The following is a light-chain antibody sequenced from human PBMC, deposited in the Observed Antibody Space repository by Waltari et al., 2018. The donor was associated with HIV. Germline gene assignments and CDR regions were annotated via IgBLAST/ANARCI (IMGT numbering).Light chain of an antibody. CDR1: QSVRSR. V-gene: IGKV1-5*03. CDR2: HAT. Sequence: DVQMIQSPSTLSASVGDRVTITCRASQSVRSRLAWYQQKPGKAPKLLIYHATNVENGAPSRFSGSGSGTAFTLTISRLQPDDFAVYYCQQYNSDSGTFGQGTRVEVK. J-gene: IGKJ1*01. CDR3: QQYNSDSGT.